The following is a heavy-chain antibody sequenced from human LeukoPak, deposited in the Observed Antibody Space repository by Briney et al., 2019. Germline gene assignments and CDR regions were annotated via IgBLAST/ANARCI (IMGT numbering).Heavy chain of an antibody. CDR2: INTKTGRT. Sequence: ASVKVSCKTSGYSFTDYYIHWVRQAPGQGLEWMGWINTKTGRTSSARKFQGRVTMTRDPSITTVYMDMAWLTSDDTAIYFCARADFIDAGPYLIGPWGQGTMVTVSS. J-gene: IGHJ5*02. CDR1: GYSFTDYY. CDR3: ARADFIDAGPYLIGP. D-gene: IGHD3-3*01. V-gene: IGHV1-2*02.